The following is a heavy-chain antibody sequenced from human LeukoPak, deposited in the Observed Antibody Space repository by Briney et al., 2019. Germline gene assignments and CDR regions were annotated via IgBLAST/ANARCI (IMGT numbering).Heavy chain of an antibody. J-gene: IGHJ5*02. CDR3: ASLGSHH. V-gene: IGHV3-48*01. CDR2: ISSSSSTI. Sequence: GGSLRLSCAASGFTFSSYNMNWVRQAPGKGLEWVSYISSSSSTIFHADSVKGRFTISRDNAKKSLHLQMNSLRAEDTAVYYCASLGSHHWGQGTLVTVSS. CDR1: GFTFSSYN. D-gene: IGHD1-26*01.